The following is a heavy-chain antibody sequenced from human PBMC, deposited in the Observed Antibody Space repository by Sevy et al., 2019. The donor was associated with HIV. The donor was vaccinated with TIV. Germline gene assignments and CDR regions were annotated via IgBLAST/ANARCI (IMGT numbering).Heavy chain of an antibody. V-gene: IGHV3-23*01. Sequence: GGSLRLSCAASGFTFSSYAMSWVRQAPWKGVEWVSAISGSGGSTYYADSVKGRFTISRDNSKNTLYLQMNSLRAEDTAVYYCANGHVFSSNWGQGTLVTVSS. CDR3: ANGHVFSSN. CDR1: GFTFSSYA. CDR2: ISGSGGST. J-gene: IGHJ4*02.